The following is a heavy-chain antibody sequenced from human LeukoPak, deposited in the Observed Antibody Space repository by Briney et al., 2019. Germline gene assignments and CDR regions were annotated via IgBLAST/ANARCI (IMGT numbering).Heavy chain of an antibody. CDR3: ARLYGPYYYGSGSGNWFDP. D-gene: IGHD3-10*01. V-gene: IGHV4-61*05. Sequence: PSETLSLTCTVSGGSISSSSYYWGWIRQPPGKGLEWIGYIYYSGSTNYNPSLKSRVTISVDTSKNQFSLKLSSVTAADTAVYYCARLYGPYYYGSGSGNWFDPWGQGTLVTVSS. CDR2: IYYSGST. J-gene: IGHJ5*02. CDR1: GGSISSSSYY.